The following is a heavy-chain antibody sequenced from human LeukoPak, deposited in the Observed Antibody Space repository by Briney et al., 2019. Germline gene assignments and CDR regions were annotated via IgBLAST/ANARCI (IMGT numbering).Heavy chain of an antibody. CDR2: ISSSSSYI. CDR1: GFTFSSYS. J-gene: IGHJ4*02. D-gene: IGHD5-12*01. V-gene: IGHV3-21*04. Sequence: GGSLRLSCAASGFTFSSYSMNWVRQAPGKGLEWVSSISSSSSYIYYADSVKGRYTISRDNAKNSLYLQMKSLGVDDTAIYYCVKEGIYLKSSLEEWGQGTLVTVSS. CDR3: VKEGIYLKSSLEE.